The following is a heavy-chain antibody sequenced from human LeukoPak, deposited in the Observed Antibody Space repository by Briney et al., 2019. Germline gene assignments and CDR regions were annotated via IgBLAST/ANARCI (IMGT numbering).Heavy chain of an antibody. CDR3: VKSGGYGLIDY. CDR1: GGSISSTNYY. D-gene: IGHD6-19*01. Sequence: SETLSLTCTVSGGSISSTNYYWGWTRQPPGKGLEWIGSIYYSGSTYFNPSLKSRVTISVDTSKNHFSLKLSSVTAADTAMYYCVKSGGYGLIDYWGQGTLVTVSS. J-gene: IGHJ4*02. V-gene: IGHV4-39*02. CDR2: IYYSGST.